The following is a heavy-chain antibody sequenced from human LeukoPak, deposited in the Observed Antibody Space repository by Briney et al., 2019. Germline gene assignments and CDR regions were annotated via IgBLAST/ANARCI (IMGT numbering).Heavy chain of an antibody. CDR3: ARESLQSNDYGDYYDY. D-gene: IGHD4-17*01. CDR2: ISYDGSNK. Sequence: GGSLRLSCAASGFTFSSYAMHWVRQAPGKGLEWVEVISYDGSNKYYADSVKGRFTIPRDNSKNTPYLQMNSLRAEDTAVYYCARESLQSNDYGDYYDYWGQGTLVTVSS. J-gene: IGHJ4*02. CDR1: GFTFSSYA. V-gene: IGHV3-30*04.